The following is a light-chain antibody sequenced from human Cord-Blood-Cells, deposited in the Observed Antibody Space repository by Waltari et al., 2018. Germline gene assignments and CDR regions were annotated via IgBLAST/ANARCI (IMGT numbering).Light chain of an antibody. Sequence: QSVLTQPASVSGSPGQSITISSTGTSSDVGGHNYVSWYQQHPGKAPKLMIYDVSNRPSGVSNRFSGSKSGNTASLTISGLQAEDEADYYCSSYTSSSTWVFGGGTKLTVL. V-gene: IGLV2-14*03. CDR1: SSDVGGHNY. J-gene: IGLJ3*02. CDR2: DVS. CDR3: SSYTSSSTWV.